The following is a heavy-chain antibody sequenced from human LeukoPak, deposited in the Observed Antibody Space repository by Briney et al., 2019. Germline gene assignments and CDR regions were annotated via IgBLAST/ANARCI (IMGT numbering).Heavy chain of an antibody. Sequence: ASVKVSCKASGYTFTSYDINWVRQATGQGLEWMGWMNPNSGNTGYAQKFQGRVTMTRNTSISTAYMELSSLRSEDTAVYYCARGRSGYSSSWYYYYYGMDVWGQGTTVTVSS. J-gene: IGHJ6*02. CDR1: GYTFTSYD. V-gene: IGHV1-8*01. CDR2: MNPNSGNT. D-gene: IGHD6-13*01. CDR3: ARGRSGYSSSWYYYYYGMDV.